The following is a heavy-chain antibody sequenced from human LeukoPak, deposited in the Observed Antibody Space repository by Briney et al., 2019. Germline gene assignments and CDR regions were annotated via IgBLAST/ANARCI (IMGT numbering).Heavy chain of an antibody. CDR2: INPNSGGA. D-gene: IGHD2-2*01. Sequence: ASVKVSCKASGYTFTGYYMHWVRQAPGQGLEWMGWINPNSGGANYAQKFQGRVTMTSDTDITKAYMEVSGLRSDDTAVYYCARVFYAKDIVVVPAYYYYYLDVWGKGTTVTVSS. CDR1: GYTFTGYY. CDR3: ARVFYAKDIVVVPAYYYYYLDV. J-gene: IGHJ6*03. V-gene: IGHV1-2*02.